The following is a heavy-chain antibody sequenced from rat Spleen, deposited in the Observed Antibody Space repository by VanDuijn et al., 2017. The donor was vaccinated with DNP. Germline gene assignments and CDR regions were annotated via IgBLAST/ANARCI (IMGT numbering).Heavy chain of an antibody. V-gene: IGHV5-58*01. CDR2: INTDGDTT. CDR1: GFTFSDYY. Sequence: EVQLVESGGGLVLPGWSLRLSCAASGFTFSDYYMAWIRQAPGKGLEWVASINTDGDTTYYPDSVKGRFTVSRDNAENTVCLQMNSLRSEDTATYYCAKDRTGGFAMDAWGQGTSVTVSS. D-gene: IGHD4-1*01. CDR3: AKDRTGGFAMDA. J-gene: IGHJ4*01.